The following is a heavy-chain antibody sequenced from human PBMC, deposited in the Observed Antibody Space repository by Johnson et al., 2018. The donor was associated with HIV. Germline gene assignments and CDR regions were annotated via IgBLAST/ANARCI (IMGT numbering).Heavy chain of an antibody. CDR2: INSDGSST. CDR3: AKPQLLADDIFNF. CDR1: GFTFDDYG. Sequence: VQLVESGGGLVQPGRSLRLSCAASGFTFDDYGMHWVRQVPGKGLEWVSRINSDGSSTSYADSVKGRFTISRDNAKNTLYLQMNSLRAEDTAVYYCAKPQLLADDIFNFWGQGTMVIVSS. D-gene: IGHD6-19*01. V-gene: IGHV3-74*01. J-gene: IGHJ3*01.